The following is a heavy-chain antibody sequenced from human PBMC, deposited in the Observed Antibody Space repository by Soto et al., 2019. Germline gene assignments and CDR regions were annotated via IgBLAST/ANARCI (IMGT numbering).Heavy chain of an antibody. Sequence: QVQLVESRGGMVQPGRSLRLSCAASGFPFSSYGMHWVREAPGKGLEWVAVISYDGSNKYYADSVKGRFTISRDNSASTLYLPMNSLRPEDTALYYCVGGQYNFDYRGQGTLVTVSP. CDR3: VGGQYNFDY. J-gene: IGHJ4*02. CDR1: GFPFSSYG. CDR2: ISYDGSNK. V-gene: IGHV3-30*03. D-gene: IGHD3-10*01.